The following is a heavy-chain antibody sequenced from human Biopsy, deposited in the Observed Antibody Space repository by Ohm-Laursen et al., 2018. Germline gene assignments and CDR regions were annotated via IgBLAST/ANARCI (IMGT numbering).Heavy chain of an antibody. V-gene: IGHV4-59*01. CDR2: IYYSGGT. Sequence: SQTLSLTCGVSGGSMTGYEWSWIRQAPGKGLEWIGYIYYSGGTKYNPSLASRVTFSVDMSKSQFSLKLYSVTAADTAVYYCARVEAGTYDALDIWGQGTLVAVSA. CDR1: GGSMTGYE. D-gene: IGHD1-26*01. CDR3: ARVEAGTYDALDI. J-gene: IGHJ3*02.